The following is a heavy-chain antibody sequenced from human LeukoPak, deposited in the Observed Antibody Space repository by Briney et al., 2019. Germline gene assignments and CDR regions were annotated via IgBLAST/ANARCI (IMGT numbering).Heavy chain of an antibody. CDR2: VYYSGST. CDR3: ARDEGDY. Sequence: SETLSLTCTVSGGSISGYYWAWIRQPPGKGLEWIGYVYYSGSTNYHPSLKSRVTISVDTSKNQFSLKLSSVIAADTAVYYCARDEGDYWGQGTLVTVSS. J-gene: IGHJ4*02. V-gene: IGHV4-59*01. CDR1: GGSISGYY.